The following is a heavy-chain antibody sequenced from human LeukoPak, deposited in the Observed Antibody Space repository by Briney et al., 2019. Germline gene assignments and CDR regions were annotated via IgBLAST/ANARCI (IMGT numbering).Heavy chain of an antibody. Sequence: GASVKVSCKASGGTFSSYAISRVRQAPGQGLEWMGGVIPIFGTANYAQKFQGRVTITADESTSTAYMELSSLRSEDTAVYYCARGLVGGAGGTDYWGQGTLVTVSS. CDR3: ARGLVGGAGGTDY. CDR2: VIPIFGTA. J-gene: IGHJ4*02. V-gene: IGHV1-69*13. D-gene: IGHD3-16*01. CDR1: GGTFSSYA.